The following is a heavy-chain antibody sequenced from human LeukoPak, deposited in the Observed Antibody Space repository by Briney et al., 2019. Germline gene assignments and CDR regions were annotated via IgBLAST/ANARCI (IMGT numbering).Heavy chain of an antibody. CDR2: IIPIFGTA. CDR1: GCTFTSYG. J-gene: IGHJ4*02. V-gene: IGHV1-69*13. D-gene: IGHD2-2*01. CDR3: ARDFCSTSCNLGY. Sequence: EASVKVSCKASGCTFTSYGINWVRQAPGQGLEWMGGIIPIFGTANYAQKFQGRVTITADESTSTAYMELSSLRSEDTAVYYCARDFCSTSCNLGYWGQGTLVTVSS.